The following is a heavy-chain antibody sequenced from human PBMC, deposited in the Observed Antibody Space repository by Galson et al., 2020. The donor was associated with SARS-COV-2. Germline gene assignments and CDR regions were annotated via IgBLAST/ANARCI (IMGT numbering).Heavy chain of an antibody. CDR2: IYYSGST. V-gene: IGHV4-31*03. J-gene: IGHJ3*02. CDR3: ARVRTTMIVVVITSDAFDI. D-gene: IGHD3-22*01. Sequence: ETSETLSLTCTVSGGSISSGGYYWSWIRQHPGKGLEWIGYIYYSGSTSYNPSLKSRVTISVDTSKNQFSLKLSSVTAADTAVYYCARVRTTMIVVVITSDAFDIWGQGTMVTVSS. CDR1: GGSISSGGYY.